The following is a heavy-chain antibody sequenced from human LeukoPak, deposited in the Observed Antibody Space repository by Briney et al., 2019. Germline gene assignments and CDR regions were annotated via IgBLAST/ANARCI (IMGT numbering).Heavy chain of an antibody. CDR2: ISGSGGST. Sequence: GGSLRLSCAASGFTLSSYAMSWVRQAPGKGLEWVSAISGSGGSTYYADSVKGRFTISRDNSKNTLYLQMNSLRAEDTAVYYCAKEASGYSALGDYFDYWGQGTLVTVSS. CDR3: AKEASGYSALGDYFDY. V-gene: IGHV3-23*01. J-gene: IGHJ4*02. D-gene: IGHD5-12*01. CDR1: GFTLSSYA.